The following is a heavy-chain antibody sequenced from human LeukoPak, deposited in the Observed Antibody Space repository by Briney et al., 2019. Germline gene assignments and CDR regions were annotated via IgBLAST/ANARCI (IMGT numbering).Heavy chain of an antibody. J-gene: IGHJ4*02. Sequence: PGGSLRLSCAASGFTFSSYNMNWVRQAPGKGLEWVSSISSSSSYICYADSVKGRFTISRDNAKNSLYLQMNSLRAEDTAVYYCARERGYSYGYGDYWGQGTLVTVSS. CDR3: ARERGYSYGYGDY. CDR1: GFTFSSYN. CDR2: ISSSSSYI. D-gene: IGHD5-18*01. V-gene: IGHV3-21*01.